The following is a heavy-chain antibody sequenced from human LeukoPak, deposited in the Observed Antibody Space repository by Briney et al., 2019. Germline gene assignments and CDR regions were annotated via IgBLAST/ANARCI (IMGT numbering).Heavy chain of an antibody. Sequence: GGSLRLSCAASGFAFSDYAMSWVRQAPGKGLEWVSAISNAGGTTYYADSVKGRRFTISRDNSKNTLYLQMNSLRAEDTAVYYCAREGYEDAFDIWGQGTMVTVSS. CDR1: GFAFSDYA. CDR2: ISNAGGTT. J-gene: IGHJ3*02. CDR3: AREGYEDAFDI. V-gene: IGHV3-23*01. D-gene: IGHD3-3*01.